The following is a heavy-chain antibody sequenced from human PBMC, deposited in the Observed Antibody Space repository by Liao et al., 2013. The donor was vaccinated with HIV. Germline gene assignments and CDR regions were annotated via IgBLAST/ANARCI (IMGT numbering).Heavy chain of an antibody. CDR1: GGSISSYY. Sequence: QVQLQESGPGLVKPSETLSLTCTVSGGSISSYYWSWIRQPAGKGLEWIGRIYSSGSANYNPSLKSRVTMSVDTSKNQFSLKLSSVTAADTAVYYCVRGPITTVTISYYYFDLWGRGTLLTVSS. V-gene: IGHV4-4*07. D-gene: IGHD4-17*01. CDR3: VRGPITTVTISYYYFDL. CDR2: IYSSGSA. J-gene: IGHJ2*01.